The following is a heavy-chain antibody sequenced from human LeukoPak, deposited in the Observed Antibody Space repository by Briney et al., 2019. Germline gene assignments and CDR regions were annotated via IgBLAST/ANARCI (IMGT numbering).Heavy chain of an antibody. CDR3: ARAKDDILTGLGY. D-gene: IGHD3-9*01. CDR2: IVPIFGTA. CDR1: GGTSSSYA. J-gene: IGHJ4*02. V-gene: IGHV1-69*05. Sequence: SVKVSCKASGGTSSSYAISWVRQAPGQGLEWMGRIVPIFGTANYAQKFQGRVTITTDESTSTAYMELSSLRSEDTAVYYCARAKDDILTGLGYWGQGTLVTVSS.